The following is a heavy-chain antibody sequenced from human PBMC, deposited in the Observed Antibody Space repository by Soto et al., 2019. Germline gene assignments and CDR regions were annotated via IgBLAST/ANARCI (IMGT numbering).Heavy chain of an antibody. V-gene: IGHV1-18*01. CDR3: ARAGYSSGWYYYYGMDV. Sequence: RASVKVSCKASGYTFTSYGISWVRQAPGQGLEWMGWISAYNGNTNYAQKLQGRVTMTTDTSTSTAYMELRSLRSDDTAVYYCARAGYSSGWYYYYGMDVWGQGTTVTVSS. CDR1: GYTFTSYG. D-gene: IGHD6-19*01. CDR2: ISAYNGNT. J-gene: IGHJ6*02.